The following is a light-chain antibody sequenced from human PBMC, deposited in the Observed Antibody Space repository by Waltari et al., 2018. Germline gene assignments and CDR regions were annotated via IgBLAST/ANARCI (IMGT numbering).Light chain of an antibody. CDR2: AAS. Sequence: DIQVTQSPSSLSASVGDRVTITCRTSQNIRNYLNWYQQKPGKAPKLLIYAASSLHSDFPSRFSGSGSGADFTLTISSLQPEDYGTYYCQQGYSRVTFGQGTRLEIK. J-gene: IGKJ5*01. CDR3: QQGYSRVT. V-gene: IGKV1-39*01. CDR1: QNIRNY.